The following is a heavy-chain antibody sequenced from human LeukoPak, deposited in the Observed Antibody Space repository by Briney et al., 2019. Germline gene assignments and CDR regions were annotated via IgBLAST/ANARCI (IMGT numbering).Heavy chain of an antibody. J-gene: IGHJ4*02. Sequence: PSETLSLTCTVSGGSISSSSYYWGWIRQPPGKGLEWIGSIYYSGSTYYNPSLKSRVTISVDTSKNQFSLKLSSVTAADTAVYYCARREWGDGYNYDYWGQGTLVTVSS. CDR3: ARREWGDGYNYDY. CDR2: IYYSGST. V-gene: IGHV4-39*07. CDR1: GGSISSSSYY. D-gene: IGHD5-24*01.